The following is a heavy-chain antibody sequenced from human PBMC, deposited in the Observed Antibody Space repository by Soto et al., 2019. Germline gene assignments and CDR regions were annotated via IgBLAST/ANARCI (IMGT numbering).Heavy chain of an antibody. V-gene: IGHV3-23*01. D-gene: IGHD2-15*01. J-gene: IGHJ5*02. CDR2: ISGSGGNT. CDR1: GFTFSSYA. CDR3: ARGYTGYCSGGTCYWFDP. Sequence: PGGSLRLSCAASGFTFSSYAMSWVRQAPGKGLEWVSAISGSGGNTYYADSVKGRFTISRDNSKKSLYLQMNSLRAEDTAVYYCARGYTGYCSGGTCYWFDPWGQGTLVTVSS.